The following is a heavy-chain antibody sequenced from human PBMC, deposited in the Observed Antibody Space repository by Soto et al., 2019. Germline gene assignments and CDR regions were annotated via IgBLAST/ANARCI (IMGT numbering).Heavy chain of an antibody. Sequence: QVQLQESGPGLVKPSQTLSLTCTVSGGSISSGDYYWSWIRQPPGKGLEWIGYIYYSGSTYYNPSLKSRVTISLDTSQPQVSLKLSSVTAADTAVYYCARVDRSGYWGFDYWGQGTLVTVSS. J-gene: IGHJ4*02. V-gene: IGHV4-30-4*01. CDR1: GGSISSGDYY. CDR2: IYYSGST. CDR3: ARVDRSGYWGFDY. D-gene: IGHD3-22*01.